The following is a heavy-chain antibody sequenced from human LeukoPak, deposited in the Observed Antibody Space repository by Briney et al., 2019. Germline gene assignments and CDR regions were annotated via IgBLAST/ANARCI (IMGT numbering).Heavy chain of an antibody. CDR1: GGSISSYY. V-gene: IGHV4-34*01. CDR3: AREGYSGYDGPPFDY. J-gene: IGHJ4*02. D-gene: IGHD5-12*01. CDR2: INHSGST. Sequence: SETLSLTCTVSGGSISSYYWSWIRQPPGKGLEWIGEINHSGSTNYNPSLKSRVTISVDTSKNQFSLKLSSVTAADTAVYYCAREGYSGYDGPPFDYWGQGTLVTVSS.